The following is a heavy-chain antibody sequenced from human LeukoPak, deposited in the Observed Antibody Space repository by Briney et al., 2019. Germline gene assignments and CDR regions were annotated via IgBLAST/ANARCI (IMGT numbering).Heavy chain of an antibody. CDR1: GFTFSSYW. J-gene: IGHJ3*02. Sequence: PGGSLRLSCAASGFTFSSYWMSWVRQAPGKGLEWVANIKQDGSEKYYVDSVKGRFTISRDSAKNSLHLQMNSLRAEDTAVYYCARVDYRGAFDIWGQGTMVTVSS. D-gene: IGHD4-11*01. V-gene: IGHV3-7*01. CDR2: IKQDGSEK. CDR3: ARVDYRGAFDI.